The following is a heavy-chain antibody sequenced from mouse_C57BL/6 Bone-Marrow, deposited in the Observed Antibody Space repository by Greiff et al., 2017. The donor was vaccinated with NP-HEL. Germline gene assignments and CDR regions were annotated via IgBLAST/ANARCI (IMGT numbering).Heavy chain of an antibody. V-gene: IGHV1-15*01. CDR1: GYTFTDYE. CDR2: IDPETGGT. CDR3: VIDYGNHFAD. Sequence: QVQLQQSGAELVRPGASVTLSCKASGYTFTDYEMHWVKQTPVHGLEWIGAIDPETGGTAYNQKFKGKAILTADKSSSTAYMELRSLTSEDSAVYYCVIDYGNHFADWGQGTLVTVSA. D-gene: IGHD2-1*01. J-gene: IGHJ3*01.